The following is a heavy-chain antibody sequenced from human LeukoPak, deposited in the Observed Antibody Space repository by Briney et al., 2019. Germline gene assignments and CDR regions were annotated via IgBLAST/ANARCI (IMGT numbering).Heavy chain of an antibody. CDR2: IYSGGST. Sequence: GGSLRLSCAASGFTVSSNYMSWVRPAPGKGLEWVSVIYSGGSTYYADSVKGRFTISRDNSKNTLYLQMNSLRAEDTAVYYCARCSGWNFYYYYYGMDVWGQGTTVTVSS. CDR1: GFTVSSNY. CDR3: ARCSGWNFYYYYYGMDV. J-gene: IGHJ6*02. V-gene: IGHV3-66*01. D-gene: IGHD6-19*01.